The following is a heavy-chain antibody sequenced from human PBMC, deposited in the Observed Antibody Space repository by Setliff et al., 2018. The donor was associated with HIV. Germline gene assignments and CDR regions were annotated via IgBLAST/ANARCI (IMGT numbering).Heavy chain of an antibody. CDR2: IIPIFGTA. CDR1: GGTFSSYA. V-gene: IGHV1-69*13. CDR3: AREAPADSSSTSYYFDY. Sequence: SVKVSCKASGGTFSSYAISWVRQAPGQGLEWMGGIIPIFGTANYAQKFQGRVTITADESTSTAYMELSSLRSEDTAVYYCAREAPADSSSTSYYFDYWGQGTLVTVSS. D-gene: IGHD2-2*01. J-gene: IGHJ4*02.